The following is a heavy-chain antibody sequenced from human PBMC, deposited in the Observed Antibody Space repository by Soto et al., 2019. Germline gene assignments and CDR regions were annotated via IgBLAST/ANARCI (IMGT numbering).Heavy chain of an antibody. CDR2: IYSGGST. J-gene: IGHJ4*02. Sequence: GGSLRLSCAASGFTVSSNYMSWVRQAPGKGLEWVSVIYSGGSTYYADSVKGRFTISRHNSKNTLYLQMNSLRAEDTAVYYCAACSGGSCRTKSFDYWGQGTLVTVSS. CDR3: AACSGGSCRTKSFDY. CDR1: GFTVSSNY. D-gene: IGHD2-15*01. V-gene: IGHV3-53*04.